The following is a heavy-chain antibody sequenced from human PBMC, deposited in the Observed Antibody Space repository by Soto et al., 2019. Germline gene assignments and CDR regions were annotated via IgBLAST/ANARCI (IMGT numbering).Heavy chain of an antibody. V-gene: IGHV3-23*01. CDR3: ASAKAVVIAPLGI. D-gene: IGHD2-21*01. CDR2: ISEYGGRRGGT. CDR1: GFSFSSSA. J-gene: IGHJ3*02. Sequence: VQLLESGGGLVQPGGSLRLSCTASGFSFSSSAMTWVRQAPGQGLEWVASISEYGGRRGGTYYADSVKGRFTISRDNSNNTLYLQVDSLTGADTAIYYCASAKAVVIAPLGIWGQGTMVTVSS.